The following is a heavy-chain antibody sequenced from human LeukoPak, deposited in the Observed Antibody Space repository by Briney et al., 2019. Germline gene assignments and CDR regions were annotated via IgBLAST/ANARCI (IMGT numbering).Heavy chain of an antibody. D-gene: IGHD2-2*02. J-gene: IGHJ4*02. V-gene: IGHV5-51*01. CDR2: VYPGDSDT. Sequence: KAGESLKIPCKASGYTFSDYWIGWVRQMPGQGLEWMGIVYPGDSDTRYSPSFQGHVTISADKSINTAYLQWSGLQASDNAIYFCARSQGLYGAADYWGQGTLV. CDR1: GYTFSDYW. CDR3: ARSQGLYGAADY.